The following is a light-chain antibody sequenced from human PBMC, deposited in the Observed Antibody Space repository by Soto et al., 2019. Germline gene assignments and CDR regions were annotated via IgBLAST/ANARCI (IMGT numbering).Light chain of an antibody. Sequence: QSVLTQPRSVSGSPTQSVTISCTGSSSDVGTYDYVSWFQQHPGKAPKLLISDVSKRPSGVPDRFSGSKSGNTASLTISGLQAEDEADYYCCSYAGSYILLFGGGTKVTVL. CDR2: DVS. J-gene: IGLJ2*01. CDR1: SSDVGTYDY. CDR3: CSYAGSYILL. V-gene: IGLV2-11*01.